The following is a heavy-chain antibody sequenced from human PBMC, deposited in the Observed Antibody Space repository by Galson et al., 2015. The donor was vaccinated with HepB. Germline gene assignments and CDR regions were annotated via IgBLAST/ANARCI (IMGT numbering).Heavy chain of an antibody. CDR3: SRDIEVRGSWYNGGAFDI. J-gene: IGHJ3*02. D-gene: IGHD6-13*01. Sequence: SLRLSCAASGFTFSRHTMSWVRQTPGKGLQWVSYISTNRVTIHYADSVKGRFTISRDNAKDSLYLQMNSLRAEDEALYYCSRDIEVRGSWYNGGAFDIWGQGTMVTVSS. CDR1: GFTFSRHT. V-gene: IGHV3-48*04. CDR2: ISTNRVTI.